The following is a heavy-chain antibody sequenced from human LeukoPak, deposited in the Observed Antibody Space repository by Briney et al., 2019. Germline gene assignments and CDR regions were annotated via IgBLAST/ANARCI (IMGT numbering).Heavy chain of an antibody. V-gene: IGHV3-7*01. CDR3: ARVRLRSDSSGYSPFDD. CDR1: GFTFSSHW. J-gene: IGHJ4*02. Sequence: GGSLRLSCAASGFTFSSHWMSWVRQAPGKGLEWVANIEPDGGEKYYVGSVKGRFTISRDNAKNSLYLQMNSLRAEDTAAYYCARVRLRSDSSGYSPFDDWGQGTLVTVSS. D-gene: IGHD3-22*01. CDR2: IEPDGGEK.